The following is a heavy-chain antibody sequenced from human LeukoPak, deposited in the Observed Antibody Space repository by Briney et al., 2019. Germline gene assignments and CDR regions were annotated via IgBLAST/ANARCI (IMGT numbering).Heavy chain of an antibody. CDR3: ARGLGSGSYYHY. J-gene: IGHJ4*02. CDR2: INHSGST. D-gene: IGHD3-10*01. V-gene: IGHV4-39*07. CDR1: GGSITSSSYY. Sequence: SSETLSLTCTVSGGSITSSSYYWSWIRQPPGKGLEWIGEINHSGSTNYNPSLKSRVTISVDTSKNQFSLKLSSVTAADTAVYYCARGLGSGSYYHYWGQGTLVTVSS.